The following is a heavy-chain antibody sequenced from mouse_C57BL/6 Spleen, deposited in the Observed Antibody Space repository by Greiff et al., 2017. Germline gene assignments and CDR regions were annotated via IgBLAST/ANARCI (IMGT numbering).Heavy chain of an antibody. CDR3: ASGGIYYDYVGFAY. J-gene: IGHJ3*01. CDR2: ISSGSSTI. CDR1: GFTFSDYG. D-gene: IGHD2-4*01. V-gene: IGHV5-17*01. Sequence: EVMLVESGGGLVKPGGSLKLSCAASGFTFSDYGMHWVRQAPEKGLEWVAYISSGSSTIYYADTVKGRFTISRDNAKNTLFLQMTSLRSDDTAMYYCASGGIYYDYVGFAYWGQGTLVTVSA.